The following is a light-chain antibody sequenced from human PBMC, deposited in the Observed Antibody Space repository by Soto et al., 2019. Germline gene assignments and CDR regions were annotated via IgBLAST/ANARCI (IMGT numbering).Light chain of an antibody. Sequence: DIQMTQSPSTLSASVGDRVTITCRASQSISTWLAWYQQKPGKAPKVLIYEASKLESGVPSRFSGSGSGTEFTLTISSLQPDDFAVYYCQQRSNWPITFGQGTRLENK. CDR3: QQRSNWPIT. CDR1: QSISTW. V-gene: IGKV1-5*01. J-gene: IGKJ5*01. CDR2: EAS.